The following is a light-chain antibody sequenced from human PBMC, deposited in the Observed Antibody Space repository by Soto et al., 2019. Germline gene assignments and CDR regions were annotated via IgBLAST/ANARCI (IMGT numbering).Light chain of an antibody. V-gene: IGKV1-5*01. CDR1: QSIGVW. Sequence: DIQMTQSPSTLSSSFGDRVTITCRASQSIGVWLAWYQQKPGRAPKLLIYDASTLQRGVPSRFSGSGSGTEFTLNISSLQPEDFATYYCQQYDISSGTFGQGTKVDIK. CDR2: DAS. J-gene: IGKJ1*01. CDR3: QQYDISSGT.